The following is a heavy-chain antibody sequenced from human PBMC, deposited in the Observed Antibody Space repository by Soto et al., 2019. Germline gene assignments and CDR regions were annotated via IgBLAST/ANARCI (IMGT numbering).Heavy chain of an antibody. J-gene: IGHJ6*02. D-gene: IGHD3-3*02. CDR3: ARHGSISSPYYYYYGMDV. Sequence: PGEPLKISCKGSGYSFTSYWIGWVRQMPGKGLEWMGIIYPGDSDTRYSPSFQGQVTISADKSISTAYLQWSSLKASDTAMYYCARHGSISSPYYYYYGMDVWGQGTTVTVSS. V-gene: IGHV5-51*01. CDR1: GYSFTSYW. CDR2: IYPGDSDT.